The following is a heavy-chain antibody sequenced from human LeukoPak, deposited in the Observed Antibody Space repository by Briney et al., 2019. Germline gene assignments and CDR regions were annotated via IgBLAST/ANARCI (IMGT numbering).Heavy chain of an antibody. D-gene: IGHD3-16*01. J-gene: IGHJ4*02. CDR3: AKDGAWVDY. V-gene: IGHV3-11*01. CDR2: ITSGGNTT. Sequence: GGSLRLSCAVSGFTFRDFYMSWIRQAPGKGLEWLSSITSGGNTTYYADSVKGRFTISRDNGKNSLYLQMNSLRVEDTAVYYCAKDGAWVDYWGQGTLVTVSS. CDR1: GFTFRDFY.